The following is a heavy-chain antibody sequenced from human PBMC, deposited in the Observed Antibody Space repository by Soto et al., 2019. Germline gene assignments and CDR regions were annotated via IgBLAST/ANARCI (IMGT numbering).Heavy chain of an antibody. J-gene: IGHJ4*02. CDR1: GFTLGRYT. V-gene: IGHV3-23*01. Sequence: GGSLRLSCAASGFTLGRYTMGWVRQTPGKGLEWVAESYSSGGTEYAESVKGRFTISRDNSKNMLFLQMDRLGVEDTALYYCARDRDPDGIWTFDVWGKGTLVPVSS. D-gene: IGHD3-9*01. CDR2: SYSSGGT. CDR3: ARDRDPDGIWTFDV.